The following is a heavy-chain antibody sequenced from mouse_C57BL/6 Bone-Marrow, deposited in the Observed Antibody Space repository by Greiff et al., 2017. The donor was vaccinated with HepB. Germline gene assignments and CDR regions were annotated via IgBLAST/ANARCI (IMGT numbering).Heavy chain of an antibody. CDR2: ISSGGSYT. Sequence: EVNVVESGGDLVKPGGSLKLSCAASGFTFSSYGMSWVRQTPDKRLEWVATISSGGSYTYYPDSVKGRFTISRDNAKNTLYLQMSSLKSEDTAMYYCARRPYGSSWFAYWGQGTLVTVSA. V-gene: IGHV5-6*02. CDR3: ARRPYGSSWFAY. J-gene: IGHJ3*01. D-gene: IGHD1-1*01. CDR1: GFTFSSYG.